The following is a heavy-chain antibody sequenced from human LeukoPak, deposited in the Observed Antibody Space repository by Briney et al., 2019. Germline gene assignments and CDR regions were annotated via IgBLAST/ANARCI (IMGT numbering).Heavy chain of an antibody. Sequence: PGGSLRLSCAASGFTFSYYWMSWVRQAPGKGLEWVANIKEDGSEKYYVDSLKGRFTISRDNAKNSLYLQVNSLRGEDTAVYYCARQGTSHFDYWGQGTLVTVSS. J-gene: IGHJ4*02. CDR1: GFTFSYYW. V-gene: IGHV3-7*01. CDR3: ARQGTSHFDY. CDR2: IKEDGSEK.